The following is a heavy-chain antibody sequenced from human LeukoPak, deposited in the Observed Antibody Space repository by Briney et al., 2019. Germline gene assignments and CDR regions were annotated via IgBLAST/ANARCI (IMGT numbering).Heavy chain of an antibody. Sequence: GGSLRLSCAVSGFTFDDYAMHWVRQAPGKGLEWVSVISADGGTTFYADSVKGRFTISKDNSKNSLHLQMNSLRTEGSALYYCAKDLSGDGYNWGIFDYWGQGILVTVSS. V-gene: IGHV3-43*02. J-gene: IGHJ4*02. CDR3: AKDLSGDGYNWGIFDY. D-gene: IGHD5-24*01. CDR1: GFTFDDYA. CDR2: ISADGGTT.